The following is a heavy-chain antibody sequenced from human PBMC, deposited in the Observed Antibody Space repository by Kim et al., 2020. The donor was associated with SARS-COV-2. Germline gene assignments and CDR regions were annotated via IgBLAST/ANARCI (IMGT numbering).Heavy chain of an antibody. CDR1: GGSINSYY. CDR2: VYANGRT. V-gene: IGHV4-4*07. D-gene: IGHD1-26*01. Sequence: SETLSLTCTVSGGSINSYYWSWIRQPVGEGLEWIGRVYANGRTDYNPSLKSRVTMSMDTSENQVSLKLSAVTAADTAVYYCARREAGSNYFDYWGLGTLV. J-gene: IGHJ4*02. CDR3: ARREAGSNYFDY.